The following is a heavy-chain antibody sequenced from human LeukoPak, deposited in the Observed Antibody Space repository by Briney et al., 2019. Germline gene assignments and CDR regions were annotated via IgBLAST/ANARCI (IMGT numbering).Heavy chain of an antibody. CDR1: GYTFTGYY. D-gene: IGHD3-22*01. CDR2: INPNSGGT. V-gene: IGHV1-2*04. CDR3: ARGADYYDSSGYRN. J-gene: IGHJ4*02. Sequence: ASVKVSCKASGYTFTGYYMHWVRQAPGRGLEWMGWINPNSGGTNYAQKFQGWVTMTRDTSISTAYMELSRLRSDDTAVYYCARGADYYDSSGYRNWGQGTLVTVSS.